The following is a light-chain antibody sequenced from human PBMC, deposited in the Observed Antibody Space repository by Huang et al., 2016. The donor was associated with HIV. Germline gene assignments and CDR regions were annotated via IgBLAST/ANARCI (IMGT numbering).Light chain of an antibody. CDR1: QSGLYRSNNKNY. CDR3: QQYDTSPWT. V-gene: IGKV4-1*01. Sequence: DIVMTQSPDSLAVSLGERATINCKSSQSGLYRSNNKNYLAWYQQKPGQPPKLLIYGASTRESGVPDRFTGSGSGTDFRLTISSLQAEDVAVYYCQQYDTSPWTFGQGTKVEIK. J-gene: IGKJ1*01. CDR2: GAS.